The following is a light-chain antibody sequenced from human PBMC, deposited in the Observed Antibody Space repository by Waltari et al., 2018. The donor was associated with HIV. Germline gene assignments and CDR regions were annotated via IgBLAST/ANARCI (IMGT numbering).Light chain of an antibody. J-gene: IGKJ2*01. Sequence: GERATLSCRASQSVSSNLAWYQQKLGQAPRLLIYGASTRATGISASFIGSRSGTEFTLTISSLQSEDFAVYYCQQYDNSPFTFGQGTKLEIK. V-gene: IGKV3-15*01. CDR2: GAS. CDR3: QQYDNSPFT. CDR1: QSVSSN.